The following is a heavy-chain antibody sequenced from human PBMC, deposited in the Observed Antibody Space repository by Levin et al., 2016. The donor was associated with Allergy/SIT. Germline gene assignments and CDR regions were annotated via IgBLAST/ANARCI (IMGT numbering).Heavy chain of an antibody. D-gene: IGHD4-23*01. CDR3: ARVGGNTAFDI. J-gene: IGHJ3*02. V-gene: IGHV4-30-2*01. Sequence: WIRQPPGKGLEWIGHIYHSGSTYYNPSLKSRVTISVDRSKNQFSLKLSSVTAADTAVYYCARVGGNTAFDIWGQGTMVTVSS. CDR2: IYHSGST.